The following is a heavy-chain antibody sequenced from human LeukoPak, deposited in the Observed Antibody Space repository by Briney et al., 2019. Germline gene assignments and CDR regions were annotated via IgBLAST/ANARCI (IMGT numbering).Heavy chain of an antibody. CDR1: GYTFTSYD. D-gene: IGHD3-10*01. CDR3: VKCLHYGSGSYSMGY. J-gene: IGHJ4*02. Sequence: ASVKVSCKASGYTFTSYDINWVRQATGQGLEWMGWMNPNSGNTGHAQKFQGRVTMTRNTSISTAYMELSSLRSEDTAVYYCVKCLHYGSGSYSMGYWGQGTLVTVSS. V-gene: IGHV1-8*01. CDR2: MNPNSGNT.